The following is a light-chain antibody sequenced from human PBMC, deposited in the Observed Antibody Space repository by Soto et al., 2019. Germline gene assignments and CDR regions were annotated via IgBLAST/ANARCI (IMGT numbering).Light chain of an antibody. J-gene: IGLJ2*01. CDR1: NSDVGGYNY. V-gene: IGLV2-14*03. Sequence: QSLLTQPASVSGSPGQSITISCTGTNSDVGGYNYVSWYQHHPGKAPKLMIYDVSNRPSGVSNRFSGSKSGNTASLTISGLQAEDEADYYCSSYTTSTILVVFGGGTKVTVL. CDR3: SSYTTSTILVV. CDR2: DVS.